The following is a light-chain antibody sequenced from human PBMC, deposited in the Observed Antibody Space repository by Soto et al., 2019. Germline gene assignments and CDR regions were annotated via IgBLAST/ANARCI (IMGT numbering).Light chain of an antibody. CDR2: EVS. V-gene: IGLV2-14*01. Sequence: QSALTQPASVSGSPGQSITISCTGTSSDVGNGQYVSWYQQCPGKAPKLMIYEVSNRPSGVSNRFSASKSGNTASLTISGLQAEDEGDYYCSSYTASSTFVFGTGTKVTV. J-gene: IGLJ1*01. CDR1: SSDVGNGQY. CDR3: SSYTASSTFV.